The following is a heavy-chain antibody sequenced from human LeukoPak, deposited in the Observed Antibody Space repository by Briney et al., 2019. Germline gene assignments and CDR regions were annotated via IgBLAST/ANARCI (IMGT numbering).Heavy chain of an antibody. J-gene: IGHJ4*02. CDR2: IIPIFGTA. V-gene: IGHV1-69*01. Sequence: SVKVSFKASGGTFSSYAISWVRQAHGQGLEWMGGIIPIFGTANYAQKFQGRVTITADESTSTAYMEPSSLRSEDTAVYYCARRRGYSYGTFDYWGQGTLVTVSS. CDR1: GGTFSSYA. CDR3: ARRRGYSYGTFDY. D-gene: IGHD5-18*01.